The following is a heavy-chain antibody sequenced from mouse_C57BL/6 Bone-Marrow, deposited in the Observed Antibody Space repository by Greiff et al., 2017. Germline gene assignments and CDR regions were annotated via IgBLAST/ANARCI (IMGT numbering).Heavy chain of an antibody. CDR3: ARDGSRYFDV. CDR1: GYTFTSYW. J-gene: IGHJ1*03. CDR2: IHPNSGST. D-gene: IGHD1-1*01. V-gene: IGHV1-64*01. Sequence: VQLQQPGAELVKPGASVKLSCKASGYTFTSYWMHWVKQRPGQGLEWIGMIHPNSGSTNYNEKFTSKATLTVDKSSSTAYMQLSSLTSEDSAVYYCARDGSRYFDVWGKGTTVTVSS.